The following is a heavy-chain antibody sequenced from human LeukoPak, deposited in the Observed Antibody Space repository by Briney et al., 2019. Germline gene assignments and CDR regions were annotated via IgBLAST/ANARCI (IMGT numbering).Heavy chain of an antibody. Sequence: PGGSLRLSCAASGFTFRSYGLHWVRQVPGKGLEWVAIISYDGSNKFYADSVKGRFTISRDNSKNTLYLQMNSLRAEDTAVYSCAKERSGYNVSRRGPHDAFDIWGQGTMVTVSS. CDR3: AKERSGYNVSRRGPHDAFDI. J-gene: IGHJ3*02. D-gene: IGHD5-24*01. V-gene: IGHV3-30*18. CDR2: ISYDGSNK. CDR1: GFTFRSYG.